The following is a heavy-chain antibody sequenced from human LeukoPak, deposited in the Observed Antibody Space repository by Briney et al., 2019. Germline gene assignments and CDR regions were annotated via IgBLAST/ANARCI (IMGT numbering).Heavy chain of an antibody. CDR3: ARDWDTSGYYSTY. CDR2: ISPYSGNT. J-gene: IGHJ4*02. CDR1: GYTLTNNYG. Sequence: ASVKVSCKASGYTLTNNYGITWVRQAPGQGLEWMGWISPYSGNTNYAQKLQGRVTMTTDTSTSTAYMELRSLRSDDTAVYYCARDWDTSGYYSTYWGQGTLVTVSS. V-gene: IGHV1-18*01. D-gene: IGHD3-22*01.